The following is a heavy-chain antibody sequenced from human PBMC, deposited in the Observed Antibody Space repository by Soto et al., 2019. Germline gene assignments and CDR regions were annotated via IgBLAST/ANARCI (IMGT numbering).Heavy chain of an antibody. CDR1: GFSLSPSGMY. CDR3: AGNGDDYDSTSYRSHLEY. V-gene: IGHV2-70*11. Sequence: SGPTLVNPTQTLTLTCTFAGFSLSPSGMYVNWIRQPPGKALEWLARIDWDDDKYYTTSLKTRLTISKDTSKNQVVLTMTNMDPVDTVMYYCAGNGDDYDSTSYRSHLEYWGQ. J-gene: IGHJ4*02. D-gene: IGHD3-22*01. CDR2: IDWDDDK.